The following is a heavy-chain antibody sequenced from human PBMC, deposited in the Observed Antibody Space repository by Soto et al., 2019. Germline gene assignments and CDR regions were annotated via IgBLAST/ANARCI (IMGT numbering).Heavy chain of an antibody. CDR1: GGSITTYY. CDR2: IYYSGNT. CDR3: AGAAKRYNWFDP. J-gene: IGHJ5*02. D-gene: IGHD5-18*01. Sequence: KASETLSLTCSVSGGSITTYYWSWIRQPPGKRLEWIGYIYYSGNTNYNPSLESRVTISVDTSKNQFSLRLTSVTAADTAVYYCAGAAKRYNWFDPWGQGTLVTVSS. V-gene: IGHV4-59*01.